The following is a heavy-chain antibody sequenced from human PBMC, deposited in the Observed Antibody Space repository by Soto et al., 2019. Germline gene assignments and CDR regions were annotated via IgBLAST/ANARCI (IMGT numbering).Heavy chain of an antibody. V-gene: IGHV3-23*01. Sequence: GGSLILSCAASECHFRGYPMSWVRQAPGKGLEWVSAISGSGGSTYYADSVKGRFTISRDNSKNTLYLQMNSLRAEDTAVYYCAKEGSSEVRALHYYGMDVWGQGTTVTVSS. CDR1: ECHFRGYP. CDR2: ISGSGGST. D-gene: IGHD3-10*01. CDR3: AKEGSSEVRALHYYGMDV. J-gene: IGHJ6*02.